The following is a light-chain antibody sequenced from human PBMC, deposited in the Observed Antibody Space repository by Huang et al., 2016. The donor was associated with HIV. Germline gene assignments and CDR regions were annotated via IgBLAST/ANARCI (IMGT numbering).Light chain of an antibody. CDR2: GAS. Sequence: DIVMTQSPDSLPVSLGERATINCKSSQSVLDSSNKKNYLAWYQQKPGQPHKLLLYGASVRESGVPDRFRGSGSGTEFTLTINNLQAEDVAVYYCQQYYSTPAFGQGTNVDI. CDR3: QQYYSTPA. V-gene: IGKV4-1*01. J-gene: IGKJ1*01. CDR1: QSVLDSSNKKNY.